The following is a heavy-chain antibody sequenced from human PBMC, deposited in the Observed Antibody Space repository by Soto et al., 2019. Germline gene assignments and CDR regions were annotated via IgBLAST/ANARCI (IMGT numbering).Heavy chain of an antibody. V-gene: IGHV3-30-3*01. CDR1: GFTFSSYA. CDR3: ARDITYYDSSGYYWSYYGMDV. J-gene: IGHJ6*02. D-gene: IGHD3-22*01. CDR2: ISYDGSNK. Sequence: GGSLRLSCAASGFTFSSYAMHWVRQAPGKGLEWVAVISYDGSNKYYADSVKGRFTISRDNSKNTLYLQMNSLRAEDTAVYYCARDITYYDSSGYYWSYYGMDVWGQGTTVTVSS.